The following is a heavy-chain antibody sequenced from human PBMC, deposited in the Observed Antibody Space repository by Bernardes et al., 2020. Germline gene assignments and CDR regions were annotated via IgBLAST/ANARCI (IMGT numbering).Heavy chain of an antibody. D-gene: IGHD3-10*01. V-gene: IGHV3-21*01. Sequence: GGSLRLSCAASGFSLSSYTMNWVRQGPGKGLEWVSSISSSGSCIYYADSVKGRFTISRDNAKNSLYLQMNSLRAEDTAVYYCATSPEYYYGSGRYLFDQWGQGTLVTVSS. CDR3: ATSPEYYYGSGRYLFDQ. CDR1: GFSLSSYT. CDR2: ISSSGSCI. J-gene: IGHJ4*02.